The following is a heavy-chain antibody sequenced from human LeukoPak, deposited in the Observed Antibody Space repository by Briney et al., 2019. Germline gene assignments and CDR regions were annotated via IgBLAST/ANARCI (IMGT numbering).Heavy chain of an antibody. CDR2: VNPSGGST. V-gene: IGHV1-46*01. CDR3: ARDRSEVGELLCNWFDP. CDR1: GYTFTSYY. Sequence: ASVKVSCKASGYTFTSYYMHWVRQAPGQGLEWMGIVNPSGGSTSYAQKFQGRVTMTRDTSTSTVCMELSSLRSEDTAVYYCARDRSEVGELLCNWFDPWGQGTLVTVSS. D-gene: IGHD1-26*01. J-gene: IGHJ5*02.